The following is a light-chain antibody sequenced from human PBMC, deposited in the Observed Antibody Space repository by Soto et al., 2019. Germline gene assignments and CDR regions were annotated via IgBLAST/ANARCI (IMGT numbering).Light chain of an antibody. CDR3: QQRSNWAT. CDR2: DAS. J-gene: IGKJ3*01. CDR1: QSVSRN. Sequence: EIVLTQSPATLCLSPGERATLSRRASQSVSRNLAWYQQKPGQDPXXLIYDASNRATGIPARFSGSGSVTDFPLTISSLEPEDSAVDDCQQRSNWATFGPGTKVDNK. V-gene: IGKV3-11*01.